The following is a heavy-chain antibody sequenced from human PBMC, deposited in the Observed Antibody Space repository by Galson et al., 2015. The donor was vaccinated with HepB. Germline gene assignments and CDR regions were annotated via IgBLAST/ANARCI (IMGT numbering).Heavy chain of an antibody. V-gene: IGHV3-48*04. CDR1: GFTFSSYS. D-gene: IGHD1-14*01. J-gene: IGHJ5*02. CDR3: ARAAIAESNWFDP. CDR2: ISSSSSTI. Sequence: SLRLSCAASGFTFSSYSMNWVRQAPGKGLEWVSYISSSSSTIYYADSVKGRFTISRDNAKNSLYLQMNSLRAEDTAVYYCARAAIAESNWFDPWGQGTLVTVSS.